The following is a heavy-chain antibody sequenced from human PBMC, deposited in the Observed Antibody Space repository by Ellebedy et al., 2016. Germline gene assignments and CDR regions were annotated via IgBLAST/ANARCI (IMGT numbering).Heavy chain of an antibody. CDR2: ISSDGSSQ. CDR1: GFTFSSYG. Sequence: GESLKISCAVSGFTFSSYGMHWVRQAPGRGLEWVALISSDGSSQYYEESVKGRFTISRDNSKKMLNLQMNSLRPEDTGVYYCTPEATDYYFYGMDVWGQGTTVTVSS. CDR3: TPEATDYYFYGMDV. D-gene: IGHD1-14*01. V-gene: IGHV3-33*05. J-gene: IGHJ6*02.